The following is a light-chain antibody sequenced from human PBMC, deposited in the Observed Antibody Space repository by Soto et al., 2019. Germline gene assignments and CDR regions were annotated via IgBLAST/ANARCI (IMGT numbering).Light chain of an antibody. Sequence: QSALTQPASVSGSPGQSITISCTGTSSDIGAYNFVSWYQQHPGKAPKLMLYDVNIRPSGVSNRFSGSKSGNTASLTISGLPAEDEADYYCTSWRTSTTMIFGGGTKLTVL. CDR3: TSWRTSTTMI. CDR2: DVN. CDR1: SSDIGAYNF. J-gene: IGLJ2*01. V-gene: IGLV2-14*03.